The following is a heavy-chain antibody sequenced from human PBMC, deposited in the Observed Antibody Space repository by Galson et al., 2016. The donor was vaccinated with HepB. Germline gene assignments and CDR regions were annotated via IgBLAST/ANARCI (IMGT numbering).Heavy chain of an antibody. CDR2: INHVGNEK. CDR3: ARDLDY. V-gene: IGHV3-7*04. CDR1: GFPFSSYW. Sequence: SLRLSCAPSGFPFSSYWMTWVRLAPGNGLEWVASINHVGNEKYYVDSVKGRFTISRDNIKNSLYLQINSLRADDTAVYYCARDLDYWGQGTLVTVSS. J-gene: IGHJ4*02.